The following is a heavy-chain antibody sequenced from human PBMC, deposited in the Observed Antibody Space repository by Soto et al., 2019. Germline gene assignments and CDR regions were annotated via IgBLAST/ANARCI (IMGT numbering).Heavy chain of an antibody. J-gene: IGHJ3*02. V-gene: IGHV3-23*01. CDR2: ISGSGGST. CDR1: GFTFSSYA. CDR3: AKDRSDIVVVVAATLPACAFDI. Sequence: GGSLRLSCAASGFTFSSYAMSWVRQAPGKGLEWVSAISGSGGSTYYADSVKGRFTISRDNSKNTLYLQMNSLRAEDTAVYYCAKDRSDIVVVVAATLPACAFDIWGQGTMVTVSS. D-gene: IGHD2-15*01.